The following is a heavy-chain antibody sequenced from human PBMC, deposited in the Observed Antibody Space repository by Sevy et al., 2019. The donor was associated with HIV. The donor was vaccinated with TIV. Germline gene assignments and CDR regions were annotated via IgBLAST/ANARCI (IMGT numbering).Heavy chain of an antibody. CDR1: GFTFSNYA. CDR3: AKDTIVVVGEALDI. CDR2: ISGRDTGT. D-gene: IGHD3-22*01. J-gene: IGHJ3*02. V-gene: IGHV3-23*01. Sequence: GGSLRLSCAVSGFTFSNYAMSWVRQAPGKGLEWVSAISGRDTGTFYAESVKGRFTISRDNSKNTLYLQMNSLSAEDTAVYYCAKDTIVVVGEALDIWGRGTMVTVSS.